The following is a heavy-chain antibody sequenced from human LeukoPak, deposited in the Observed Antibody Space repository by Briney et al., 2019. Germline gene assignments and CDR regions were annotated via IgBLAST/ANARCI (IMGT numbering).Heavy chain of an antibody. CDR3: ARDPPGIAASVSGG. Sequence: GGSLRLSCTASGFTVSNNYMNWVRQAPGKGLEWVALIYSGGTTNYADSVKGRFTISRDNSKNTLYLQMTNVRAEGTAVYYCARDPPGIAASVSGGWGQGTLVTVSS. CDR2: IYSGGTT. D-gene: IGHD6-13*01. CDR1: GFTVSNNY. V-gene: IGHV3-53*01. J-gene: IGHJ4*02.